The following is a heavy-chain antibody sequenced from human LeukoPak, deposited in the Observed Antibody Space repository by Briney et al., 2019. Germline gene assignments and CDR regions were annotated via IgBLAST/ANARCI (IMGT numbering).Heavy chain of an antibody. D-gene: IGHD2-2*01. CDR2: INSDASST. V-gene: IGHV3-74*01. CDR3: AREYQVTARFDP. Sequence: GGSLRLSCAASGFTFSNYWMHWLRHAPGKGLVGVSRINSDASSTAYADSVKGRFTISRDNAKNTLSLQMHSLRAEDTAIYYCAREYQVTARFDPWGQGTLVTVSA. CDR1: GFTFSNYW. J-gene: IGHJ5*02.